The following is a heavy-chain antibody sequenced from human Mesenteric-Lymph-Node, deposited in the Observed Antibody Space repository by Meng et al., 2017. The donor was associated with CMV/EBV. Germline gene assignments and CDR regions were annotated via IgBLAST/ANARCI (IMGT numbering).Heavy chain of an antibody. CDR2: INPNSGGT. CDR3: ARVIVGATGDY. CDR1: GYTVTGYY. J-gene: IGHJ4*02. Sequence: ASVKVSCKASGYTVTGYYMHWVRQAPGQGLEWMGWINPNSGGTNYAQKFQGRVTMTRDTSISTAYMELSSLRSDDTAGNYCARVIVGATGDYWGQGTLVTVSS. V-gene: IGHV1-2*02. D-gene: IGHD1-26*01.